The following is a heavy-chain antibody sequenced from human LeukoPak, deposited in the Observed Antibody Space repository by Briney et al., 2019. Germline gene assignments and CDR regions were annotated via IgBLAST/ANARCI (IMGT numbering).Heavy chain of an antibody. D-gene: IGHD2-2*01. J-gene: IGHJ4*02. CDR2: ISGSGGST. Sequence: PGGSLRLSCAASGFTFSANSMSWVRQAPGKGLEWVSAISGSGGSTYYADSVKGRFTISRDNSKNTLYLQMNSLRAEDTAVYYCATDCSSTSCYSGYWGQGTLVTVSS. CDR1: GFTFSANS. V-gene: IGHV3-23*01. CDR3: ATDCSSTSCYSGY.